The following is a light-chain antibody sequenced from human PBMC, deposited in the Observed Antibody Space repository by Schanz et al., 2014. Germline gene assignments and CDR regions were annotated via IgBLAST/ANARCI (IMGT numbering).Light chain of an antibody. CDR2: GNN. V-gene: IGLV1-40*01. J-gene: IGLJ3*02. CDR3: CSHGGNYWV. Sequence: QSVLTQPPSVSGAPGQRVTISCTGSSSNIGTGYDVHWYQQFPGTAPKLLIYGNNNRPSGVPDRFSGSTSGTSASLAITGLQAEDEADYYCCSHGGNYWVFGGGTKLTVL. CDR1: SSNIGTGYD.